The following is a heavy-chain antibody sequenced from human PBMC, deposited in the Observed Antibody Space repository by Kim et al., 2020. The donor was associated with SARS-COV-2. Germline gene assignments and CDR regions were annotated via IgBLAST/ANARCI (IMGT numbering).Heavy chain of an antibody. CDR2: IIPIFGTA. CDR3: ARETLTGTTSGARFDY. CDR1: GGTFSSYA. Sequence: SVKVSCKASGGTFSSYAISWVRQAPGQGLEWMGGIIPIFGTANYAQKFQGRVTITADESTSTAYMEPSSLRSEDTAVYYYARETLTGTTSGARFDYWGQGTLVTVSS. D-gene: IGHD1-7*01. V-gene: IGHV1-69*13. J-gene: IGHJ4*02.